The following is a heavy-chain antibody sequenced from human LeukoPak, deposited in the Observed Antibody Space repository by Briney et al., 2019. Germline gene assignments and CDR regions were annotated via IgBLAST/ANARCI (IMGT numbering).Heavy chain of an antibody. CDR1: GGSISGYC. Sequence: SETLSLTCTVSGGSISGYCWSWIRQPAGEGLEWIGRIYTSATTNYNPSLTNYNPSLKSRLTMSVDMSKNQFSLKLSSVTAADTAVYYCARVPSWQREDWFDPWGQGTLVTVSS. CDR3: ARVPSWQREDWFDP. V-gene: IGHV4-4*07. D-gene: IGHD1-26*01. J-gene: IGHJ5*02. CDR2: IYTSATTNYNPSLT.